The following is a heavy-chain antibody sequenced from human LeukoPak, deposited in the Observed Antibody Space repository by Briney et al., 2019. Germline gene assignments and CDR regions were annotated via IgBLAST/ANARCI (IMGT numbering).Heavy chain of an antibody. CDR2: IYHSGST. J-gene: IGHJ3*02. V-gene: IGHV4-4*02. D-gene: IGHD4-17*01. CDR3: ARVFVGDYDAFDI. CDR1: GGSISSSNW. Sequence: PSETLSLTCAVSGGSISSSNWWSWVRQPPGKGLEWIGEIYHSGSTNYNPSLKSRVTISVDTSKNQFSLKLSSVTAADTAVYYCARVFVGDYDAFDIWGQGTMVTVSS.